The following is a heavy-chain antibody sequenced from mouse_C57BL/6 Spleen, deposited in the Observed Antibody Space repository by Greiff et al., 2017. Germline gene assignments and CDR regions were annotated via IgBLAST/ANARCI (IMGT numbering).Heavy chain of an antibody. D-gene: IGHD1-1*01. Sequence: EVQWVESGGGLVQPKGSLKLSCAASGFSFNTYAMNWVRQAPGKGLEWVARIRSKSNNYATYYADSVKNRFTITRDDSESMLYLQMNNLKTEDTAMYYCVRGGSPYAMDYWGQGTSVTVSS. CDR1: GFSFNTYA. CDR3: VRGGSPYAMDY. CDR2: IRSKSNNYAT. V-gene: IGHV10-1*01. J-gene: IGHJ4*01.